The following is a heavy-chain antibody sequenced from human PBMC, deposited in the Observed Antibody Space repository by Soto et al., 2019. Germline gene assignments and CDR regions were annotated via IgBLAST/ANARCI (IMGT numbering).Heavy chain of an antibody. Sequence: PGGSLRLSCSASGFTFSNYDMVWVRQAPGKGLEYISAISSTGRITYYADSVKGRFTISRDNSKNTLSLQMSSLRGDDTAMYYCVQHVLLWPWGQGTLVTVSS. CDR3: VQHVLLWP. D-gene: IGHD2-8*01. CDR1: GFTFSNYD. V-gene: IGHV3-64D*06. J-gene: IGHJ1*01. CDR2: ISSTGRIT.